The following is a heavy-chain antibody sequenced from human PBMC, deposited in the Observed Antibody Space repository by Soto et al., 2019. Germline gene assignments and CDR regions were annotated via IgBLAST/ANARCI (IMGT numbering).Heavy chain of an antibody. D-gene: IGHD3-22*01. CDR2: ISGSGGST. V-gene: IGHV3-23*01. CDR1: GFTFSSYA. Sequence: GGSLRLSCAASGFTFSSYAMSWVRQAPGKGLEWVSAISGSGGSTYYADSVKGRFTISRDNSKNTLYPQMNSLRAEDTAVYYCAKLFSPPYYYDSSGYYIDYWGQGTLVTVSS. J-gene: IGHJ4*02. CDR3: AKLFSPPYYYDSSGYYIDY.